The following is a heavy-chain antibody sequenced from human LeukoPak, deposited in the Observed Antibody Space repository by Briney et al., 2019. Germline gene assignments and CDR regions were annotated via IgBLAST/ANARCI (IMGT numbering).Heavy chain of an antibody. V-gene: IGHV1-2*02. J-gene: IGHJ4*02. CDR2: INPNSGAT. CDR1: GYTFTGYF. CDR3: ARGHYDTSGYYHLDY. Sequence: ASVKVSCKASGYTFTGYFMHWVRQAPGQGLEWMGWINPNSGATNYAQNFQGRATMTRDTSISTAYMELRSDDTAVYYCARGHYDTSGYYHLDYWGQGTLVTVSS. D-gene: IGHD3-22*01.